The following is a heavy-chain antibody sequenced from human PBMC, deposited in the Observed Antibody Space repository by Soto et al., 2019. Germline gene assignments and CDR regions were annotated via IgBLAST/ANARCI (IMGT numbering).Heavy chain of an antibody. CDR3: ARGATVTTPTPKYYYYYGMDV. CDR2: INHSGST. V-gene: IGHV4-34*01. Sequence: PSETLSLTCAVYGGSFSGYYWSWIRQPPGKGLEWIGEINHSGSTNYNPSLKSRVTISVDTFKNQFSLKLSSVTAADTAVYYCARGATVTTPTPKYYYYYGMDVGGQGTTVTVS. CDR1: GGSFSGYY. D-gene: IGHD4-17*01. J-gene: IGHJ6*02.